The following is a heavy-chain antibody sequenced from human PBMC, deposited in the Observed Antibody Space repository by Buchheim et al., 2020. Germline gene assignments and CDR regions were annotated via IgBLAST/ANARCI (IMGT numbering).Heavy chain of an antibody. V-gene: IGHV4-30-2*01. D-gene: IGHD4-17*01. J-gene: IGHJ4*02. CDR2: SYHSGRT. CDR1: GGSIGSGGYS. Sequence: QLQLQESGSGLVKPSQTLSLTCAVSGGSIGSGGYSWSWIRQPPGKGLEWIGYSYHSGRTYYHHSLKSRVTIPVERSKHPFSLKLSAVTAADTAVYYCARVGGDYEYYFDYWGQGTL. CDR3: ARVGGDYEYYFDY.